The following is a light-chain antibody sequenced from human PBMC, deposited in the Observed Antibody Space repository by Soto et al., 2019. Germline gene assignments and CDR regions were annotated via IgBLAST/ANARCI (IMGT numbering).Light chain of an antibody. Sequence: QSVLTQPPSVSAAPGQKVTISCSGSSSNIGSNYVYWFQQLPGTAPKLLIYENNLRPSGIPDRFSGSKSGTSATLGITGLQTGDEADYYCGTWDNSLSAGLFGGGTKVTVL. V-gene: IGLV1-51*02. CDR3: GTWDNSLSAGL. CDR2: ENN. J-gene: IGLJ3*02. CDR1: SSNIGSNY.